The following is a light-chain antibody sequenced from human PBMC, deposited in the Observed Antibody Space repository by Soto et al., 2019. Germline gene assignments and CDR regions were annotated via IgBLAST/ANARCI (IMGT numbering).Light chain of an antibody. V-gene: IGLV1-40*01. CDR1: SSNIGAEYD. CDR3: QAYDSSLTTFV. Sequence: QSVLTQPPSVSGAPGQRVAISCTGSSSNIGAEYDVHWYQQLPGTAPKRLIYGDNNRPSGVPDRFSGSKSGTSASLAITGLLPEDEADYYCQAYDSSLTTFVFGTGTKLTV. CDR2: GDN. J-gene: IGLJ1*01.